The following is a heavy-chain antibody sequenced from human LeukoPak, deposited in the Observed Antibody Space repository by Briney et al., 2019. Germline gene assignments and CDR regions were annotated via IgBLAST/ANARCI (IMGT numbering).Heavy chain of an antibody. CDR3: ARDRINMMVLVHDSGLDL. J-gene: IGHJ5*02. V-gene: IGHV3-30*15. CDR2: LSYDGSDR. D-gene: IGHD3-22*01. Sequence: PGRSLRLSCAASGFTLTDYGIHWVRQAPGKGLEWVAVLSYDGSDRYYADSVNGRFTISRDISSDTVSLQMSSLRVEDTAVYFCARDRINMMVLVHDSGLDLWGQGTLVTVSS. CDR1: GFTLTDYG.